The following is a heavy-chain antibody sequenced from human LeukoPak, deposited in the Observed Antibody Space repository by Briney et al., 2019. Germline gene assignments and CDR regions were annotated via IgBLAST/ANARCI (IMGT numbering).Heavy chain of an antibody. CDR3: ARDHSSWLPMDV. D-gene: IGHD6-13*01. Sequence: LGGSLRLSCAASGFTFSSYSMNWVRQAPGKGLEWVSSISSSSSYIYYADSVKGRFTISRDNAKNSLYLQMNSLRAEDTAVYYCARDHSSWLPMDVWGQGTTVTVSS. CDR1: GFTFSSYS. V-gene: IGHV3-21*01. J-gene: IGHJ6*02. CDR2: ISSSSSYI.